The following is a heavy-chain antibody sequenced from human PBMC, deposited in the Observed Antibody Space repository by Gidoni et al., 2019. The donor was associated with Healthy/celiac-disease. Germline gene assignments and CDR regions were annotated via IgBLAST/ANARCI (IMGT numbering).Heavy chain of an antibody. CDR2: INPNSGGT. CDR3: ARVRIVVVPAAIWYYGMDV. Sequence: QVQLVQSGAEVKKPGASVKVSCKASGYTFTGYYLHWVRQAPGQGLAGMGWINPNSGGTNYAQKFQGRVTMTRDTSISTAYMELSRLRSDDTAVYYCARVRIVVVPAAIWYYGMDVWGQGTTVTVSS. CDR1: GYTFTGYY. V-gene: IGHV1-2*02. J-gene: IGHJ6*02. D-gene: IGHD2-2*01.